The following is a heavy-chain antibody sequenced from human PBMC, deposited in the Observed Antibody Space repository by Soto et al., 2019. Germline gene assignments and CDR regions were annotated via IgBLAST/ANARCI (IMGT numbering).Heavy chain of an antibody. CDR2: IYSGGYT. CDR1: GFTVSNNY. D-gene: IGHD3-10*01. J-gene: IGHJ4*02. V-gene: IGHV3-53*01. Sequence: EVQLVESGGGLIQPGGSLRLSCAVSGFTVSNNYMSWVRQAPGKGLEGVSVIYSGGYTAYGDSVKGRFTISRDNSKNTLFLQKKRRRAGAAAVFFLATPPGGGGYWGQGTLVTVSS. CDR3: ATPPGGGGY.